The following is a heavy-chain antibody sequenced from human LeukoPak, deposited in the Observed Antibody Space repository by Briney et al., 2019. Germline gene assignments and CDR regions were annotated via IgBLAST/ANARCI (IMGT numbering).Heavy chain of an antibody. V-gene: IGHV4-59*01. CDR3: ARSSPYYYDSSGYYSH. CDR1: GGSISSYY. Sequence: SETLSLTCTVSGGSISSYYWSWIRQPPGKGLEWIGYIYYSGSTNYNPSLKSRVTISVDTSKNQFSLKLSSVTAADTAVYYCARSSPYYYDSSGYYSHWGQGTLVTVSS. D-gene: IGHD3-22*01. J-gene: IGHJ4*02. CDR2: IYYSGST.